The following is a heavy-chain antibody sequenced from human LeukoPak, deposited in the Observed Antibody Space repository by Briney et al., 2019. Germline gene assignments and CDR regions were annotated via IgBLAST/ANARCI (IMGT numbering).Heavy chain of an antibody. J-gene: IGHJ4*02. CDR2: ISWNSGSI. CDR3: AKDWDSGYSYYFDY. D-gene: IGHD5-12*01. CDR1: GFTFDDYA. Sequence: GGSLRLSCAASGFTFDDYAMHWVRQAPGKGLEWVLGISWNSGSIGYADSVKGRFTISRDNAKNSLYLQMNSLRAEDTALYYCAKDWDSGYSYYFDYWGQGTLVTVSS. V-gene: IGHV3-9*01.